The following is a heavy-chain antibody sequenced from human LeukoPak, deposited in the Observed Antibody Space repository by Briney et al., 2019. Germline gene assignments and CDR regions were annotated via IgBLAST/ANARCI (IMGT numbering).Heavy chain of an antibody. J-gene: IGHJ4*02. CDR1: GGSISSSSYY. CDR2: IYYSGST. CDR3: ARDGMSSFDY. Sequence: SGTLSLTCTVSGGSISSSSYYWGWIRQPPGKGLEWIGSIYYSGSTYYNPSLKSRVTISVDTSKNQFSLKLSSVTAADTAVYYCARDGMSSFDYWGQGTLVTVSS. D-gene: IGHD1-14*01. V-gene: IGHV4-39*07.